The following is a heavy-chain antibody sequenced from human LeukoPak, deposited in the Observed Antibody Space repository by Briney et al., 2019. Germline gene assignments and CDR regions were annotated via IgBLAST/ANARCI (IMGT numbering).Heavy chain of an antibody. J-gene: IGHJ6*03. CDR3: AKDNDFWSGYSYYYYYMDV. Sequence: GGSLRLSCAASGFTFSSYGMHWVRQAPGKGLEWVAFIRYDGSNKYYADSVKGRFTISRDNSKNTLYLQMNSLRAEDTAVYYCAKDNDFWSGYSYYYYYMDVWGKGTTVTVSS. CDR1: GFTFSSYG. V-gene: IGHV3-30*02. CDR2: IRYDGSNK. D-gene: IGHD3-3*01.